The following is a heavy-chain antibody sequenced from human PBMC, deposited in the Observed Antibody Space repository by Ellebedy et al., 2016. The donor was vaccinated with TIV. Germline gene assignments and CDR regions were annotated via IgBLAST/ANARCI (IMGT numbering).Heavy chain of an antibody. CDR3: ARGIIAAAGRGDY. CDR2: INPSSGST. CDR1: GYTLTELS. J-gene: IGHJ4*02. D-gene: IGHD6-13*01. V-gene: IGHV1-46*04. Sequence: AASVKVSCKVSGYTLTELSMHWVRQAPGQGLEWMGIINPSSGSTTYAQKLQGRLTMTRDTSTSTVYMELSSLRSEDTAVYYCARGIIAAAGRGDYWGQGTLVTVSS.